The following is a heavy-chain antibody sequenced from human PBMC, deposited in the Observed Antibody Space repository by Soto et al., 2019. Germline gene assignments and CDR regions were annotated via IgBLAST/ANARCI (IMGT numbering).Heavy chain of an antibody. D-gene: IGHD3-16*02. J-gene: IGHJ6*03. CDR1: GGSISSGGYH. Sequence: SETLSLTCTVSGGSISSGGYHWSWIRQHPGKGLEWIGYIYYSGSTYYNPSLKSRVTISVDTSKNQFSLKLSSVIAADTAVYYCARNGNVEHLGELSYYYYYYMDVWGKGTTVTVSS. V-gene: IGHV4-31*03. CDR3: ARNGNVEHLGELSYYYYYYMDV. CDR2: IYYSGST.